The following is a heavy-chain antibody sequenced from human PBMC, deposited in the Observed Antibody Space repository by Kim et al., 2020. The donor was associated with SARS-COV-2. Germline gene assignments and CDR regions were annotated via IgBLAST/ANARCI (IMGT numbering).Heavy chain of an antibody. J-gene: IGHJ6*02. D-gene: IGHD3-10*02. V-gene: IGHV4-34*01. Sequence: PSLKSRVTISVDTSKNQFSLKLSSVTAADTAVYYCARYARYVPYYYGMDVWGQGTTVTVSS. CDR3: ARYARYVPYYYGMDV.